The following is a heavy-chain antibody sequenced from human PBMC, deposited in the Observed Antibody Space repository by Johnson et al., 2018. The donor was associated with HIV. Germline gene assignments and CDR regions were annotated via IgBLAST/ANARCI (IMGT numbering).Heavy chain of an antibody. V-gene: IGHV3-20*04. D-gene: IGHD1-26*01. Sequence: VQLVESGGGVLRPGASLRLSCEGFGFIFDDYGLNWVRQAPGKGLEWVSGINWNGGITGYADSVKGRCTISRDNDKSSVYMQMKNLRAEDTAFYYCARRDSGSLSFDLWGQGTMVTVSS. CDR1: GFIFDDYG. CDR2: INWNGGIT. CDR3: ARRDSGSLSFDL. J-gene: IGHJ3*01.